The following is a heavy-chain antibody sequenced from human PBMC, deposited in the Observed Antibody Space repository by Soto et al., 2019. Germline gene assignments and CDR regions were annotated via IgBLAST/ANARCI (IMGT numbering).Heavy chain of an antibody. Sequence: EVQLLESGGGLAQSGESLRLSCVASGFTFNAHAMYWIRQAPGKGLEGVSTTSASGSSIDSADSVTGRFTDSRDNSNNTLFLQMTSLGAEYAAPYSCAMATGGWYWGQGALVTVSS. J-gene: IGHJ4*02. D-gene: IGHD5-12*01. CDR2: TSASGSSI. CDR3: AMATGGWY. CDR1: GFTFNAHA. V-gene: IGHV3-23*01.